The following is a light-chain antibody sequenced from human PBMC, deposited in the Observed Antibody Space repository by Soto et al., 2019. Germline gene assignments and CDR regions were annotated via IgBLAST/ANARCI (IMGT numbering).Light chain of an antibody. CDR3: NSYTTTSTFGL. Sequence: QSVLTQPASVSGSPGQSITISCTGTSSDVGGYDHVSWYQQHPGKAPKLMIYEVINRPSGVSNRFSGSKSGNTASLTISGLQAEDEADYYCNSYTTTSTFGLFGGGTKVTVL. CDR2: EVI. CDR1: SSDVGGYDH. J-gene: IGLJ3*02. V-gene: IGLV2-14*01.